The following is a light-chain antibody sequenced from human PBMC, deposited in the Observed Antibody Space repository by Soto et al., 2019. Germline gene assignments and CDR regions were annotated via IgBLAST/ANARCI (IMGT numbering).Light chain of an antibody. J-gene: IGKJ1*01. CDR2: SAS. Sequence: GDRVTITCRASQSVRSYLNWYQQKPGKAPILLIYSASSLQSGVPSRFSASGFGTDFALTISSLQPEDFATYYCQQSDTTSWTFGQGTKVDIK. CDR1: QSVRSY. V-gene: IGKV1-39*01. CDR3: QQSDTTSWT.